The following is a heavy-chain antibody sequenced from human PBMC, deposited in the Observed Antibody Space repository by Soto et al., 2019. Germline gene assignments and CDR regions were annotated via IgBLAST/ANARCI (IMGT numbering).Heavy chain of an antibody. V-gene: IGHV1-2*04. CDR2: INTNNGGT. Sequence: VQLVQSEADVEKPGASVTVSCKTSGYTFTANYIHWVRQAPGQGLEWMGWINTNNGGTHFAQKFQGLVTVTRDQSISTDYMELRRLKSDATAIYYCARGSFVGANGGADAFDSWGQGTMVSVSS. D-gene: IGHD1-26*01. J-gene: IGHJ3*02. CDR3: ARGSFVGANGGADAFDS. CDR1: GYTFTANY.